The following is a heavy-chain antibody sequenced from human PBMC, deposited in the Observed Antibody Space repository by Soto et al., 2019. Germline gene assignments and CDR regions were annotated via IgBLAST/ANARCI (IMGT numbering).Heavy chain of an antibody. D-gene: IGHD3-10*01. CDR1: GYTFTSYD. CDR2: MNPTSGNT. J-gene: IGHJ5*02. Sequence: QLQLVQSGAEVKKPGASVKVSCKASGYTFTSYDINWVRQATGQVLEWMGWMNPTSGNTGYAQKFQGRATMTRNTCISTAYMELSSLRSEDTAVYYCASGLGQSGWFDPWGQGTLVTVSS. CDR3: ASGLGQSGWFDP. V-gene: IGHV1-8*01.